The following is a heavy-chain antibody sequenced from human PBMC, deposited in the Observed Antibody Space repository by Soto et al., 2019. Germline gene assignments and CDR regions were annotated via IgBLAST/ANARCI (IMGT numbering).Heavy chain of an antibody. D-gene: IGHD3-9*01. CDR2: IYYSGST. CDR1: GGSISSYY. V-gene: IGHV4-59*01. CDR3: AGGYFDWPMWPAGYFGNWFDP. J-gene: IGHJ5*02. Sequence: SETLSLTCTVSGGSISSYYWIWIRQPPGKGLEWIGYIYYSGSTNYNPSLKSRVTISVDTSKNQFSLKLSSVTAADTAVYYCAGGYFDWPMWPAGYFGNWFDPWGQGTLVTVSS.